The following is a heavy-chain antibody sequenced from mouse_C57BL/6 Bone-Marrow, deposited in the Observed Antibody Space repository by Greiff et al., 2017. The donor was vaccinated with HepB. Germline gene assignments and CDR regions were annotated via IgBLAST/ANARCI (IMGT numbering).Heavy chain of an antibody. D-gene: IGHD2-3*01. CDR1: GYTFTSYW. CDR3: AWGLLFFDD. CDR2: IYPGSGST. Sequence: QVQLKQSGAELVKPGASVKMSCKASGYTFTSYWITWVKQRPGQGLEWIGDIYPGSGSTNYNEKFKSKATLTVDTSSSTAYMQLSSLTSEDSAVYYCAWGLLFFDDWGQGTTLTVSS. V-gene: IGHV1-55*01. J-gene: IGHJ2*01.